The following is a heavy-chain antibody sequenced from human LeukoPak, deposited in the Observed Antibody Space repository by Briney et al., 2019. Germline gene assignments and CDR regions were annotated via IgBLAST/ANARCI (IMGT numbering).Heavy chain of an antibody. Sequence: ASVKVSCKASGYTFTGYYMHWVRQAPGQGLEWMGWINPNSGGTNYAQKFQGRVTMTRDTSISTAYMELSRLRSDDTAVYYCARGSSVLLWFRELLPNYWGQGTLVTVSS. V-gene: IGHV1-2*02. J-gene: IGHJ4*02. CDR1: GYTFTGYY. CDR2: INPNSGGT. D-gene: IGHD3-10*01. CDR3: ARGSSVLLWFRELLPNY.